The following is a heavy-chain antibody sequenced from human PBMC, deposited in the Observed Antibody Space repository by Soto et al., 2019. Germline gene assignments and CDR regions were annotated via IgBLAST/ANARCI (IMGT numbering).Heavy chain of an antibody. CDR2: IYYSGST. D-gene: IGHD3-22*01. Sequence: SETLSLTCTVSGGSISSYYWSWIRQPPGKGLEWIGYIYYSGSTNYNPALKSRVTISVDTAKNQFSLKLSSVTAAATAVYYCARAGYYDSSGSYYYYGMDVWGQGTTVTVSS. V-gene: IGHV4-59*01. CDR3: ARAGYYDSSGSYYYYGMDV. CDR1: GGSISSYY. J-gene: IGHJ6*02.